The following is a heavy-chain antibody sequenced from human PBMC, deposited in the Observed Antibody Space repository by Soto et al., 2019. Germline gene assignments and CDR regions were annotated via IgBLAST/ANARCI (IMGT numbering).Heavy chain of an antibody. J-gene: IGHJ6*02. CDR1: GGSISSSSYY. V-gene: IGHV4-39*01. D-gene: IGHD3-10*01. CDR3: ARHNYYGAGSSLHYYSYYGXDV. CDR2: IYYSGST. Sequence: SETLSLTCAVYGGSISSSSYYWGWIRQPPGKGLEWIGSIYYSGSTYYNPSLKSRVTISVDTSKNQFSLKLSSVTAADTAVYYCARHNYYGAGSSLHYYSYYGXDVWGQRTTVTVSS.